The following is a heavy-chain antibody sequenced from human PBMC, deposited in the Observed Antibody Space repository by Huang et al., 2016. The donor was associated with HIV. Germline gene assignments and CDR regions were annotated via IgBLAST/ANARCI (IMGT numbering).Heavy chain of an antibody. CDR3: AKDLRGDGYKERGFDY. CDR1: GFTFSSYG. V-gene: IGHV3-30*02. D-gene: IGHD5-12*01. J-gene: IGHJ4*02. CDR2: RRYDGSNK. Sequence: QVQLVESGGGVVQPGGSLRLSCAASGFTFSSYGMHWVRQAPGKGLEWVAFRRYDGSNKYYADSVKGRFTISRDNSKNTLYLQMNSLRAEDTAVYYCAKDLRGDGYKERGFDYWGQGTLVTVSS.